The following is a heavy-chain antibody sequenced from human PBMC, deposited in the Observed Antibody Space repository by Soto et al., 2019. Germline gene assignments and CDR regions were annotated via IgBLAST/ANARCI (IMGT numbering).Heavy chain of an antibody. CDR1: GFTFSSYA. D-gene: IGHD3-16*01. J-gene: IGHJ6*03. CDR2: ISGSGGST. CDR3: AKGRAFGGRVYYYYYMDV. Sequence: EVQLLESGGGLVQPGGSLRLSCAASGFTFSSYAMSWVRQAPGKGLEWVSAISGSGGSTYYADSVKGRFTISRDNSKNTLYLQMNSLRAEDTAVYYCAKGRAFGGRVYYYYYMDVWGKGTTVTVSS. V-gene: IGHV3-23*01.